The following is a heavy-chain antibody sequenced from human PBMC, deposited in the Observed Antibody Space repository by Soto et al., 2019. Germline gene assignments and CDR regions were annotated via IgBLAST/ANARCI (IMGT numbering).Heavy chain of an antibody. J-gene: IGHJ4*02. Sequence: QVQLVQSGAEVKKPGSSVKVSCKASGGIFSTYAISWLRQAPGQGLEWMGGIIPIFGTPNYAQRFQGRVNITADESTTTSYMELSRQKSEDTAVYYCARDRDDYGSGNYYNRIDFWGQGTLVTVSS. V-gene: IGHV1-69*01. CDR1: GGIFSTYA. D-gene: IGHD3-10*01. CDR2: IIPIFGTP. CDR3: ARDRDDYGSGNYYNRIDF.